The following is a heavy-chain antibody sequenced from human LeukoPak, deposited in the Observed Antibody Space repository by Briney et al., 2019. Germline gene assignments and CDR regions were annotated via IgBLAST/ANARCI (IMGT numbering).Heavy chain of an antibody. CDR1: GFTFSNYG. CDR3: ATVTNDYGGLYYFDY. CDR2: ISGSGGST. Sequence: GGSLRLSCAASGFTFSNYGMSWVRQAPGKGLEWVSTISGSGGSTYYADSVKGRFTISRDNSKNTLYLQMNSLGAEDTAVYYCATVTNDYGGLYYFDYWGQGTLVTVSS. J-gene: IGHJ4*02. V-gene: IGHV3-23*01. D-gene: IGHD4-23*01.